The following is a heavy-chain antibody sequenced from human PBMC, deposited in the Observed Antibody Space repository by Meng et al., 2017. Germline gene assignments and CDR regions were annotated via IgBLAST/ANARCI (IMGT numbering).Heavy chain of an antibody. CDR1: GYTFTGYY. CDR3: AGASYGYSYGFPQYYFDY. J-gene: IGHJ4*02. V-gene: IGHV1-2*02. CDR2: INPNSGGT. Sequence: ASVKVSCKASGYTFTGYYIHWVRQAPGQGLEWMGWINPNSGGTNYAQKFQGRVTMTRDTSISTAYMELSRLRSDDTAVYYCAGASYGYSYGFPQYYFDYWGQGTLVTVSS. D-gene: IGHD5-18*01.